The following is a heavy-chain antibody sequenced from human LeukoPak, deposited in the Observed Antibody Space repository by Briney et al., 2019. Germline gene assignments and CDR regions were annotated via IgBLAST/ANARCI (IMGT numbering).Heavy chain of an antibody. Sequence: GGSLRLSCVASGFTFSDYAMAWVRQAPRKGLEWVSAITGAGDQTYYAGSVRGRFSISRDNSKNALYLQMNGLTAEDTALYFCAKDGLSYGTSVHVYYFDSWGQGALVAVSS. D-gene: IGHD5/OR15-5a*01. CDR2: ITGAGDQT. CDR3: AKDGLSYGTSVHVYYFDS. J-gene: IGHJ4*02. CDR1: GFTFSDYA. V-gene: IGHV3-23*01.